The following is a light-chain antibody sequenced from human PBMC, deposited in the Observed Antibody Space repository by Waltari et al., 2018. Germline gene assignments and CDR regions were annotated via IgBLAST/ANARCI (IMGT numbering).Light chain of an antibody. Sequence: QSALTHPPPPSRSPGQSATIPLTGTSSHVGCYNYVSWYQQHPGKAPKLMIYEVSKRPSGVPDRFSGSKSGNTASLTVSGLQAEDEADYYCSSYAGSNKDVFGTGTKVTVL. CDR3: SSYAGSNKDV. V-gene: IGLV2-8*01. J-gene: IGLJ1*01. CDR1: SSHVGCYNY. CDR2: EVS.